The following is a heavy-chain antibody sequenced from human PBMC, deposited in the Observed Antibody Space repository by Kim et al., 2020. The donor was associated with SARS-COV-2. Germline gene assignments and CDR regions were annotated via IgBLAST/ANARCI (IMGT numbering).Heavy chain of an antibody. D-gene: IGHD6-19*01. V-gene: IGHV4-34*01. Sequence: SETLSLTCAVYGGSFSGYYWSWIRQPPGKGLEWIGEINHSGSTNYNPSLKSRVTISVDTSKNQFSLKLSSVTAADTAVYYCARLEYSSGWYCDYWGQGTLAT. CDR2: INHSGST. CDR1: GGSFSGYY. J-gene: IGHJ4*02. CDR3: ARLEYSSGWYCDY.